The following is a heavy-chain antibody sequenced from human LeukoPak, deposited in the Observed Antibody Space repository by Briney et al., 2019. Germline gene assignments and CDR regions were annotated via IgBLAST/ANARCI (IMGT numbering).Heavy chain of an antibody. CDR3: AHNYTSGRS. V-gene: IGHV1-69*01. CDR1: GRTFSRYT. D-gene: IGHD6-19*01. Sequence: SVKVSCKASGRTFSRYTINWVRQAPGQGFEWMGGIIPMFGTTNYAQKFQDRVTITADESTSTAYMELSSLRSEDMAIYYCAHNYTSGRSWGQGTLVTVSS. CDR2: IIPMFGTT. J-gene: IGHJ5*02.